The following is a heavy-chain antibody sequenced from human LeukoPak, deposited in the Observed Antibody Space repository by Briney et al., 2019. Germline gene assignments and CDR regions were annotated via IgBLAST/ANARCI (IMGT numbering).Heavy chain of an antibody. CDR3: ARENIGLGYSYGYGWFDP. CDR1: GFTFSDYY. V-gene: IGHV3-11*04. CDR2: ISSGGSTI. Sequence: GGSLRLSCAASGFTFSDYYMSWIRQAPGKGLEWISYISSGGSTIYYADSVRGQFTISRDNAKKSLYLQMNSLRAEDTAVYYCARENIGLGYSYGYGWFDPWGQGTLVTVSS. J-gene: IGHJ5*02. D-gene: IGHD5-18*01.